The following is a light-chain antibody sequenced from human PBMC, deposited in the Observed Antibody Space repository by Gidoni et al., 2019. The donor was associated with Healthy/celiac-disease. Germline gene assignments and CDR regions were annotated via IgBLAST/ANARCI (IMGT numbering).Light chain of an antibody. CDR3: QQRSNWRNT. CDR2: DAS. V-gene: IGKV3D-11*02. Sequence: EIVLTQSPATPSLSPGERATLSCRASQSVSSYLAWYQQKPGQAPRLLIYDASNRATGIPARFSGSGPGTDFTLTISSLEPEDFAVYYCQQRSNWRNTFGQGTKLEIK. CDR1: QSVSSY. J-gene: IGKJ2*01.